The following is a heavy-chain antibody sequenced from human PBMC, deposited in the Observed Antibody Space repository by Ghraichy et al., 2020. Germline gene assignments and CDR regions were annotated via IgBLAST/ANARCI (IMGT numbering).Heavy chain of an antibody. J-gene: IGHJ4*02. CDR3: ANNYNWNDGGYFDY. CDR1: GFTFSSYA. Sequence: GGSLRLSCAASGFTFSSYAMSWVRQAPGKGLEWVSAISGSGGSTYYADSVKGRFTISRDNSKNTLYLQMNSLRAEDTAVYYCANNYNWNDGGYFDYWGQGTLVTVSS. CDR2: ISGSGGST. D-gene: IGHD1-1*01. V-gene: IGHV3-23*01.